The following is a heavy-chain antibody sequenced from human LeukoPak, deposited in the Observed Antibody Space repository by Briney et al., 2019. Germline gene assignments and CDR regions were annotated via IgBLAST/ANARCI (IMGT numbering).Heavy chain of an antibody. D-gene: IGHD6-19*01. Sequence: ASVKVSCKASGYTFTSYGISWVRQAPGQGLEWMGWISAYNGNTNYAQKLQGRVTMTTDTSTSTPYMELRSLRSDDTAVYYCARWQSLKFEQWLVQDWFDPWGQGTLVTVSS. V-gene: IGHV1-18*04. CDR2: ISAYNGNT. J-gene: IGHJ5*02. CDR1: GYTFTSYG. CDR3: ARWQSLKFEQWLVQDWFDP.